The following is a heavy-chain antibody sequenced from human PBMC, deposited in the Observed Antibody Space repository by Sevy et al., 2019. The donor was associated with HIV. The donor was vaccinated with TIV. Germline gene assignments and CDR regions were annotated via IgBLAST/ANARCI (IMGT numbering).Heavy chain of an antibody. CDR2: IIPIFGTA. J-gene: IGHJ3*02. V-gene: IGHV1-69*13. CDR1: GGTFSSYA. Sequence: ASVKVSCKASGGTFSSYAISWVRQAPGQGLEWMGGIIPIFGTANYAQKFQGRVTITADESTSTAYMELSSQRSEDTAVYYCAREGERYDSRAAFDMWGQGTMVTVSS. CDR3: AREGERYDSRAAFDM. D-gene: IGHD3-22*01.